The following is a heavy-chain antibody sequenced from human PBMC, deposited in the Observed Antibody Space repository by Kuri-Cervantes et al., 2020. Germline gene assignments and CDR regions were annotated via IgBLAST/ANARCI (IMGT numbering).Heavy chain of an antibody. J-gene: IGHJ4*02. CDR1: AYTFTSYD. CDR3: ARSWDYDAALDY. CDR2: MNPNSGNT. V-gene: IGHV1-8*01. D-gene: IGHD1-7*01. Sequence: ASVKVSCKASAYTFTSYDINWVRQATGQGPEWMGWMNPNSGNTGYAQKFQGRVSMTRNTSISTAYMELSRLRSDDTAVYYCARSWDYDAALDYWGQGTLVTVSS.